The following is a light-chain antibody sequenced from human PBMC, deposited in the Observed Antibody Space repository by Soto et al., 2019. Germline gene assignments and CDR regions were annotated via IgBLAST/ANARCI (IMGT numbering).Light chain of an antibody. CDR1: QSVRSN. CDR2: AAS. Sequence: LSVSPGERATLSCRASQSVRSNLAWYQQKPGQAPRLVIYAASTRATGIPDRFSGSVSGTEFTLTISSLQSEDFAVYYCQQYNEWPPFTFGQGTRREIK. J-gene: IGKJ5*01. CDR3: QQYNEWPPFT. V-gene: IGKV3-15*01.